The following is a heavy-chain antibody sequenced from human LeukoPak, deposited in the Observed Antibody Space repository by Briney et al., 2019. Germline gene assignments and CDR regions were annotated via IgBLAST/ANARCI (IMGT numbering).Heavy chain of an antibody. Sequence: SQTLSLTCAVSGGSISSGGYSWSWIRQPPGKGLEWIGYIYHSGSAYYNPPLKSRVTISVDRSKNQFSLKLSSVTAADTAVYYCARYSSGLLDYWGQGTLVTVSS. J-gene: IGHJ4*02. CDR1: GGSISSGGYS. V-gene: IGHV4-30-2*02. CDR3: ARYSSGLLDY. D-gene: IGHD6-19*01. CDR2: IYHSGSA.